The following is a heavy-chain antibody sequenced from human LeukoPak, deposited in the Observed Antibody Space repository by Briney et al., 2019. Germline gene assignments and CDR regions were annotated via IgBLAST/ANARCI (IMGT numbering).Heavy chain of an antibody. V-gene: IGHV3-66*01. J-gene: IGHJ5*02. CDR2: IYSGGST. D-gene: IGHD3-10*01. CDR1: GFTVSSNY. CDR3: ARARRRITMVRGPVAWFDP. Sequence: GGSLRLSCAASGFTVSSNYMSWVRQAPGKGLEWVSVIYSGGSTYYADYVKGRFTISRDNSKNTLYLQMNSLRAEDTAVYYCARARRRITMVRGPVAWFDPWGQGTLVTVSS.